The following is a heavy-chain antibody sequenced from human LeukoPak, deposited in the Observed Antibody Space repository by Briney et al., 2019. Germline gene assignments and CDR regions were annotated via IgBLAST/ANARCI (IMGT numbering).Heavy chain of an antibody. J-gene: IGHJ3*02. Sequence: ASVKVSCKASGSTFTSYYMHWVRQAPGQGLEWMGIINPSGGSTSYAQKFQGRVTMTRDTSTSTVYMELSSLRSEDTAVYYCAREIVGATAFDIWGQGTMVTVSS. CDR3: AREIVGATAFDI. CDR1: GSTFTSYY. CDR2: INPSGGST. V-gene: IGHV1-46*01. D-gene: IGHD1-26*01.